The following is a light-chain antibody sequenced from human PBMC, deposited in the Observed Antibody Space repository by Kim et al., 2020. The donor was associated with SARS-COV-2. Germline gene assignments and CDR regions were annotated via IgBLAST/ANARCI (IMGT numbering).Light chain of an antibody. CDR2: EDN. CDR1: SGSIASNC. CDR3: QSYDSNNLWV. J-gene: IGLJ3*02. V-gene: IGLV6-57*03. Sequence: KQVPIACTRSSGSIASNCVQWYQQLPGSAPTSVIYEDNQRPSWVPDRFSGSIDSSSNSASLSISGLRTEDEADDYCQSYDSNNLWVFGGGTQLTVL.